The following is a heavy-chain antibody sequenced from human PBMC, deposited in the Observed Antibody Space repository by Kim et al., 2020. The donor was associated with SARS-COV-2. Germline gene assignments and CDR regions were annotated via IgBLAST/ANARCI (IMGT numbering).Heavy chain of an antibody. CDR2: INTNTGNP. J-gene: IGHJ4*02. CDR3: ASSRHPEGPAPIDY. Sequence: ASVKVSCKASGYTFTSYAMNWVRQAPGQGLEWMGWINTNTGNPTYAQGFTGRFVFSLDTSVSTAYLQISSLKAEDTAVYYCASSRHPEGPAPIDYWGQGTLVTVSS. V-gene: IGHV7-4-1*02. CDR1: GYTFTSYA.